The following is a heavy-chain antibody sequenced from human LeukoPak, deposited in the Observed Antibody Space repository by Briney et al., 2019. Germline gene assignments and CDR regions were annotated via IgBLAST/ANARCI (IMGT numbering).Heavy chain of an antibody. D-gene: IGHD3-10*01. J-gene: IGHJ6*02. CDR2: IYYSGST. Sequence: SETLSLTCTVSGGSISSSSYYWGWIRQPPGKGLEWIESIYYSGSTNYNPSLKSRVTISVDTSKNQSSLRLSSVTAADTAVYYCARVKNYYGSGSYYRYYGMDVWGQGTTVTVSS. V-gene: IGHV4-39*07. CDR1: GGSISSSSYY. CDR3: ARVKNYYGSGSYYRYYGMDV.